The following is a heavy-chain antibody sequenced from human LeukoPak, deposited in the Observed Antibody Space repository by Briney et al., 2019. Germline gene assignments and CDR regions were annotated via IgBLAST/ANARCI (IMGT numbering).Heavy chain of an antibody. CDR3: AGGGIAVAGTSPGLDY. CDR2: ISYDGSNK. CDR1: GFTFSSYA. V-gene: IGHV3-30*04. J-gene: IGHJ4*02. Sequence: GGSLRLSCAASGFTFSSYAMHWVRQAPGKGLEWVAVISYDGSNKYYAASVKGRFTISRDNSKNTLYLQMNSLRAEDTAVYYCAGGGIAVAGTSPGLDYWGQGTLVTVSS. D-gene: IGHD6-19*01.